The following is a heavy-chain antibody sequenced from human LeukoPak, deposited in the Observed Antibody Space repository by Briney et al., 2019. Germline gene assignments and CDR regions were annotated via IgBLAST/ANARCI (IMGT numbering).Heavy chain of an antibody. J-gene: IGHJ4*02. CDR1: GFTFSSYA. D-gene: IGHD5-18*01. Sequence: GGSLRLSCAASGFTFSSYAMHWVRQAPGKGLEWVAVISYDGSNKYYADSVKGRFTISSDNSKNTLYLQMNSLRAEDTAVYYCAREDSGYSYGQYYFDYWGQGTLVTVSS. V-gene: IGHV3-30-3*01. CDR2: ISYDGSNK. CDR3: AREDSGYSYGQYYFDY.